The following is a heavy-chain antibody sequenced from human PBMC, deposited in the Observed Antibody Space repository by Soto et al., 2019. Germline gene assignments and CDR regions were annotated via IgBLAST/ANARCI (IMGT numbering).Heavy chain of an antibody. V-gene: IGHV4-59*08. Sequence: QVQLQESGPGLVKLAETLALPCTDSGGSISGYYWSWIRQPPGKGLDWIGYIYYSGSTNYNPSLKSRVTISVDTSKNQFSLKLSSVTAADTAVYYCARRYGGSLHYWGQGTLVTVSS. D-gene: IGHD4-17*01. CDR2: IYYSGST. CDR3: ARRYGGSLHY. CDR1: GGSISGYY. J-gene: IGHJ4*02.